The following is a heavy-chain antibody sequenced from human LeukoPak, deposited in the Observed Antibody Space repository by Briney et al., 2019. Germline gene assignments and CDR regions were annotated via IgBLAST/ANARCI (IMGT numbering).Heavy chain of an antibody. D-gene: IGHD1-26*01. CDR3: ASSRIVGAIDYYYYMDV. Sequence: GSSVKVSCKASGGTFSSYAISWVRQAPGQGLEWMGGIIPIFGTANYAQKFQGRVTITTDESTSTAYMELSSLRSEDTAVYYCASSRIVGAIDYYYYMDVWGKGTTVTASS. J-gene: IGHJ6*03. CDR1: GGTFSSYA. CDR2: IIPIFGTA. V-gene: IGHV1-69*05.